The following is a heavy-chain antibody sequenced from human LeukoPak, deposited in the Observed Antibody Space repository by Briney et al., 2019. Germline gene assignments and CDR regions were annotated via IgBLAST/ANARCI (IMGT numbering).Heavy chain of an antibody. CDR2: IYTSGST. D-gene: IGHD6-6*01. J-gene: IGHJ4*02. Sequence: SQTLSLTCTVSGGSISSGSYYGRWLRQPAGKGLEWLGRIYTSGSTNYNPSLKSRVTISVDTSKNQFSLKLSSVTAADTAVYYCARGPQNPYSSSSHFDYWGQGTLVTVSS. CDR1: GGSISSGSYY. V-gene: IGHV4-61*02. CDR3: ARGPQNPYSSSSHFDY.